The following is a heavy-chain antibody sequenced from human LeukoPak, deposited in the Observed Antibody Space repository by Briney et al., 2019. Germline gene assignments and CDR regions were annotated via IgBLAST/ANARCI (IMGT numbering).Heavy chain of an antibody. CDR1: GFTFSTYG. D-gene: IGHD5-18*01. V-gene: IGHV3-23*01. Sequence: GGTLRLSCAASGFTFSTYGMTWVRQAPGKGLEWVSGISGSGDTTYYADSVRGRFTIFRDNSKNTLYLQMNSLRVEDTAIYYCARSFGYGVDAFDIWGQGTMVTVSS. CDR2: ISGSGDTT. CDR3: ARSFGYGVDAFDI. J-gene: IGHJ3*02.